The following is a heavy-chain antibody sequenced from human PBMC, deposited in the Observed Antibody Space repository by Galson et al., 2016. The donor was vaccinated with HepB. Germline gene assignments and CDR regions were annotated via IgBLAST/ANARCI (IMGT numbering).Heavy chain of an antibody. CDR2: SNHRGST. V-gene: IGHV4-39*07. CDR3: ARVTGGMYGPQGTFDV. Sequence: SETLSLTCTVFGGSISSSSYFWAWIRQPPGKGLDWIGESNHRGSTNYNPSFKSRVTISVDTSKQQFSLKLTSATTADTAVCFCARVTGGMYGPQGTFDVRGQGRLVTVSS. CDR1: GGSISSSSYF. J-gene: IGHJ3*01. D-gene: IGHD2-8*01.